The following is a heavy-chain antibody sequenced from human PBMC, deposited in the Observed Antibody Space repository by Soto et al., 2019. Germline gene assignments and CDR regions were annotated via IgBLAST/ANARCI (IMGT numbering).Heavy chain of an antibody. J-gene: IGHJ4*02. CDR1: GYTFISYA. V-gene: IGHV1-3*01. D-gene: IGHD2-15*01. Sequence: VASVKVSCKASGYTFISYAIHWVRQAPGQRLEWMGWINAGNGNTKYSQKFQGRVTITRDTSASTAYMELTSLRSEDTAVYYCARELQGLYYFDYWGQGILVTVSS. CDR3: ARELQGLYYFDY. CDR2: INAGNGNT.